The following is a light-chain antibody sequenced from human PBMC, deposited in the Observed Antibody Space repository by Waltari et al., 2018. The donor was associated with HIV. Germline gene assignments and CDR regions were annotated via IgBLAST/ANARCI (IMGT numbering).Light chain of an antibody. CDR1: SSDVGVSDY. Sequence: QSALTQPASVSGSPGQSITISCTGTSSDVGVSDYVSWYQQPPGKAPKLMIFEVSYRPSGVSSRFSGSKSGNTASLTISGLRAEDEADYYCSSYTTSSTLVVFGGGTRLTVL. CDR3: SSYTTSSTLVV. V-gene: IGLV2-14*01. J-gene: IGLJ3*02. CDR2: EVS.